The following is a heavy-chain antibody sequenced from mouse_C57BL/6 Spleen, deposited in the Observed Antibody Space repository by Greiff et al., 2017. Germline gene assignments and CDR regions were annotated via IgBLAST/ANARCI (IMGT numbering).Heavy chain of an antibody. CDR3: ARGHHETCYAMDY. J-gene: IGHJ4*01. Sequence: VQLQQSGAELVRPGTSVKVSCKASGYAFTNYLIEWVKQRPGQGLEWIGVINPGSGGTNYNEKFKGKATLTADKSSSTAYMQLSSLTSADAAVYFCARGHHETCYAMDYWGQGTSVTVSS. V-gene: IGHV1-54*01. CDR2: INPGSGGT. CDR1: GYAFTNYL.